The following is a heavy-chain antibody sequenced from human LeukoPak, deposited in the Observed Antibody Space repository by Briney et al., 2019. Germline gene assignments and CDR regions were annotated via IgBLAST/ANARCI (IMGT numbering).Heavy chain of an antibody. CDR2: ISGSGGST. CDR3: ARRDVSGLYYFDY. D-gene: IGHD6-19*01. J-gene: IGHJ4*02. V-gene: IGHV3-23*01. Sequence: GGSLRLSCAASGFTFSSYAMSWVRQAPGKGLEWVSAISGSGGSTSSADSVKGRFTISRDNSKNTLTLQMNSLRVEDTAVYYCARRDVSGLYYFDYWGQGTLVTVSA. CDR1: GFTFSSYA.